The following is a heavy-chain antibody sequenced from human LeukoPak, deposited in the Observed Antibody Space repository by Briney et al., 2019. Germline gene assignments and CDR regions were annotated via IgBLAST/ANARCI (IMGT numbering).Heavy chain of an antibody. CDR3: ASPFHNYYGMDV. V-gene: IGHV4-34*01. CDR2: INYSGST. CDR1: GGSFSGYY. J-gene: IGHJ6*02. Sequence: PSETLSLTCAVYGGSFSGYYWSWIRQPPGKGLEWIGEINYSGSTNYNPSLKSRVTISVDTSKNQFSLKLSSVTAADAAVYYCASPFHNYYGMDVWGQGTTVTVSS.